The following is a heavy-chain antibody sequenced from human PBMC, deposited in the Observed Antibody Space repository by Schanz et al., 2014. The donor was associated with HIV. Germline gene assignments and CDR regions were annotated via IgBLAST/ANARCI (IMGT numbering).Heavy chain of an antibody. CDR1: GFTFSSYG. J-gene: IGHJ6*02. CDR3: ATTLYPYTSSSDYYYGMDV. D-gene: IGHD6-6*01. V-gene: IGHV3-33*08. Sequence: QVQLVESGGGVVQPGRSLRLSCAASGFTFSSYGMHWVRQAPGKGLEWVAVIWYDGNYKHYADSVKGRFTISRDNSKNTLYLQMNSLRAEDTAVYYCATTLYPYTSSSDYYYGMDVWGQGTTVTVSS. CDR2: IWYDGNYK.